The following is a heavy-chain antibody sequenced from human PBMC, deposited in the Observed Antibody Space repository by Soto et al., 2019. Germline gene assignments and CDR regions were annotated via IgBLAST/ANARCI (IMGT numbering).Heavy chain of an antibody. Sequence: QMQLVQSGAEMRKPGASVKVSCKTSGFTFTGYYIHWMRQAPGQGLEWMGWINPDTGDTKYAQRFQGRVALTSGTSINTAYMDLSRLRPDDTAVFYCARGPQLWLPPSDYWGQGTLVTVSS. CDR3: ARGPQLWLPPSDY. CDR2: INPDTGDT. V-gene: IGHV1-2*02. J-gene: IGHJ4*02. D-gene: IGHD5-18*01. CDR1: GFTFTGYY.